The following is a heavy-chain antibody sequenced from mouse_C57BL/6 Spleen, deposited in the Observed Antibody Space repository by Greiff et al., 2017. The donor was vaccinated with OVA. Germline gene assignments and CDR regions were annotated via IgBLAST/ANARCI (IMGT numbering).Heavy chain of an antibody. CDR3: ARLSYDYEGY. J-gene: IGHJ3*01. CDR2: IDPSDSYT. D-gene: IGHD2-4*01. CDR1: GYTFTSYW. Sequence: QVHVKQPGAELVKPGASVKLSCKASGYTFTSYWMQWVKQRPGQGLEWIGEIDPSDSYTNYNQKFKGKATLTVDTSSSTAYMQLSSLTSEDSAVYYCARLSYDYEGYWGQGTLVTVSA. V-gene: IGHV1-50*01.